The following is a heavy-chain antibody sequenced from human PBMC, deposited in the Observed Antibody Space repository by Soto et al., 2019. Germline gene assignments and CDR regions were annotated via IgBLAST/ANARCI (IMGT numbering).Heavy chain of an antibody. Sequence: ASVKVSCKASGYTFTGYYMHWVRQAPGQGLEWMGWINPNSGGTNYAQKFQGRVTMTGDTSISTAYMELSRLRSDDTAVYYCARGLGYCSGGSCSSDWGQGTLVTVSS. CDR3: ARGLGYCSGGSCSSD. CDR2: INPNSGGT. J-gene: IGHJ4*02. D-gene: IGHD2-15*01. V-gene: IGHV1-2*02. CDR1: GYTFTGYY.